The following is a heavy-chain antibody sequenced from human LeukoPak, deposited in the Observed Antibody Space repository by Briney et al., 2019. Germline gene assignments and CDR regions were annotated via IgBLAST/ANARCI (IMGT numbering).Heavy chain of an antibody. J-gene: IGHJ4*02. Sequence: GGSLRLSCAASGFTFSSYAMSWVRQAPGKRLEWVSAISGSGGSTYYADSVKGRFTISRDNSKNTLYLQMNSLRAEDAAVYYCAKEDFWSGPDLLYLDYWGQGTLVTVYS. CDR2: ISGSGGST. CDR1: GFTFSSYA. V-gene: IGHV3-23*01. CDR3: AKEDFWSGPDLLYLDY. D-gene: IGHD3-3*01.